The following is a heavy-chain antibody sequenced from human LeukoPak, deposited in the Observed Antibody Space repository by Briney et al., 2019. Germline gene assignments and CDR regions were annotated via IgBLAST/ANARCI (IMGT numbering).Heavy chain of an antibody. V-gene: IGHV1-8*03. Sequence: ASVKVSCKASGYTFTSYDINWVRQATGQGLEWMGWMNPNSGNTGYAQKFQGRVTITRNTSISTAYMELSSLRSEDTAVYYCARGRSIQLWLQTSSAFDIWGQGTMVTVSS. CDR2: MNPNSGNT. CDR3: ARGRSIQLWLQTSSAFDI. D-gene: IGHD5-18*01. CDR1: GYTFTSYD. J-gene: IGHJ3*02.